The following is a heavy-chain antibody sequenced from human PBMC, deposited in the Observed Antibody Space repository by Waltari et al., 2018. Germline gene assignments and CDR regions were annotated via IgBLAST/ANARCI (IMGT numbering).Heavy chain of an antibody. D-gene: IGHD5-12*01. V-gene: IGHV3-43*01. CDR1: GFTFDDHT. J-gene: IGHJ4*02. Sequence: EVQLVESGGVVVQPGGSLRLSCSASGFTFDDHTMHWVRQAPGKGLEWVSLISWDGRSTYYADSVKGRFTISRDNSKNSLYLQMNSLRTEDTALYYCAKARYSGYSIGASFDFWGQGTLVTVSS. CDR3: AKARYSGYSIGASFDF. CDR2: ISWDGRST.